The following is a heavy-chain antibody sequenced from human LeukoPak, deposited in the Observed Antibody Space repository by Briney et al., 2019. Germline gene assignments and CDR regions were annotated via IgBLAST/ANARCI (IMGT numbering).Heavy chain of an antibody. J-gene: IGHJ6*02. Sequence: SETLSLTCAVYGGSFSGYYWSWIRQPPGKGLEWIGEINHSGSTNYNPSLKSRVTISVDTSKNQFSLKLSSVTAADTAVYYCAREDYYDSSGYYRLYYYYGMDVWGQGTTVTVSS. CDR2: INHSGST. CDR1: GGSFSGYY. V-gene: IGHV4-34*01. CDR3: AREDYYDSSGYYRLYYYYGMDV. D-gene: IGHD3-22*01.